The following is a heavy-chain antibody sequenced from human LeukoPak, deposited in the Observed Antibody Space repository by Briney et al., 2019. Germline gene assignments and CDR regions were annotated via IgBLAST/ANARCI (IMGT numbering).Heavy chain of an antibody. CDR3: ARDIVLIAVAVRGSFDI. Sequence: RPGGSLRLSCAASGFPFDHYGMNSARHVPGKGLEWVSFINWNGGRTGYADSVKGRFTISRDNGKNSLYLQMNSLRGEDTALYYCARDIVLIAVAVRGSFDIWGQGTMVTVSS. CDR2: INWNGGRT. J-gene: IGHJ3*02. D-gene: IGHD6-19*01. CDR1: GFPFDHYG. V-gene: IGHV3-20*04.